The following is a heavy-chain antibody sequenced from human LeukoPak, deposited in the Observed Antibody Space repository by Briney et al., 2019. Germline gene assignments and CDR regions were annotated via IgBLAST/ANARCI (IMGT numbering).Heavy chain of an antibody. CDR3: ARRYGDWLDP. Sequence: ARSLRLSCAASGFTFTNNNTDWDRHAPWNLLEWNSYISGGSGTIYYADSVRGRFPVSRDNAKDSLWLKMNNLRVEATAVYYCARRYGDWLDPWGPGTLVTVSS. CDR2: ISGGSGTI. CDR1: GFTFTNNN. D-gene: IGHD4/OR15-4a*01. V-gene: IGHV3-48*01. J-gene: IGHJ5*02.